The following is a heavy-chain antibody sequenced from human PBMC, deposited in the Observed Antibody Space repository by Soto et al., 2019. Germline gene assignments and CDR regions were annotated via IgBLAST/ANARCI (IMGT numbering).Heavy chain of an antibody. CDR1: GFTFSSYA. V-gene: IGHV3-30-3*01. Sequence: PGGSLRLSCAASGFTFSSYAMHWVRQAPDKGLEWVAVISYDGSNKYYADSVKGRFTISRDNSKNTLYLQMNSLRAEYTAVYYCERSFREKEVFDFWAQGSLVIVSA. CDR3: ERSFREKEVFDF. CDR2: ISYDGSNK. J-gene: IGHJ4*01.